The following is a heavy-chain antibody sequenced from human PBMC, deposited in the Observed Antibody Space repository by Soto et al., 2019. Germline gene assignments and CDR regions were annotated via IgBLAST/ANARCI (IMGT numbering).Heavy chain of an antibody. CDR3: ARLKYSNSWLFDY. CDR1: GGSISSGGYY. V-gene: IGHV4-31*03. J-gene: IGHJ4*02. CDR2: IHDSGST. D-gene: IGHD6-13*01. Sequence: QVQLQESGPGLVKPSQTLSLTCTVSGGSISSGGYYWSWIRQHPGKGLEWIGYIHDSGSTYYIPSHKSRVTISVDTSKNQFSLKLSSVTAADTALYYCARLKYSNSWLFDYWGQGTLVTVSS.